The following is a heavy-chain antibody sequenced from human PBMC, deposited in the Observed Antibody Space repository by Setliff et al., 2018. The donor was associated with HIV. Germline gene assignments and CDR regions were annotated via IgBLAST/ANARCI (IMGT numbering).Heavy chain of an antibody. CDR1: GGSFRGYD. J-gene: IGHJ5*02. CDR2: INHSGST. CDR3: ARRWGIRGYSS. V-gene: IGHV4-34*01. Sequence: PESLSLTSAVYGGSFRGYDWSWIRQPPGKGMEWIGEINHSGSTNYNPSLKSRVTISVDTSKNQFSLKLYSVTAADTSVYSCARRWGIRGYSSWGQGTLVTVSS. D-gene: IGHD5-18*01.